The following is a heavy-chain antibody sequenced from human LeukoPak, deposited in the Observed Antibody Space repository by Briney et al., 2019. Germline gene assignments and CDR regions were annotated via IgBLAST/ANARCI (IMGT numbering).Heavy chain of an antibody. D-gene: IGHD6-13*01. V-gene: IGHV4-34*01. CDR1: GGSFSGYY. CDR2: INHSGST. Sequence: PSETLSLTCAVYGGSFSGYYWSWIRQPPGKGLEWIGEINHSGSTNYNPSLKSRVTISVDTSKNQFSLKLSSVAAADTAVYYCASTPAAGPFDYWGQGTLVIVSS. J-gene: IGHJ4*02. CDR3: ASTPAAGPFDY.